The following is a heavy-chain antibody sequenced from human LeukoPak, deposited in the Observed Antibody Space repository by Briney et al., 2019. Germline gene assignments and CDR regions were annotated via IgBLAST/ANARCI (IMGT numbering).Heavy chain of an antibody. Sequence: VASVKVSCKASGYTFTSYGISWVRQAPGQGLEWMGWISAYNGNTNYAQKLQGRITMTTDPSTSTAYMELRSLRSDDTAVYYCAGGRLRSRGIDGDYVIHYYGMDVWGQGTTVTVSS. J-gene: IGHJ6*02. CDR2: ISAYNGNT. CDR1: GYTFTSYG. D-gene: IGHD4-17*01. CDR3: AGGRLRSRGIDGDYVIHYYGMDV. V-gene: IGHV1-18*01.